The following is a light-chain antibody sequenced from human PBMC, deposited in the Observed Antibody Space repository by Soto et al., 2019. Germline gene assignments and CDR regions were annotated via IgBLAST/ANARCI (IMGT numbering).Light chain of an antibody. J-gene: IGKJ5*01. V-gene: IGKV1-39*01. CDR2: AAS. Sequence: DILMTQSPSSLSTSVGDRVTITCRASQTITSDLNWYQQRPGKAPKLLTYAASTLQTGVPSRFSGSGSGTVFTLTINSLQPEDFATYYCQQSYDTPITFGQGTRLEI. CDR1: QTITSD. CDR3: QQSYDTPIT.